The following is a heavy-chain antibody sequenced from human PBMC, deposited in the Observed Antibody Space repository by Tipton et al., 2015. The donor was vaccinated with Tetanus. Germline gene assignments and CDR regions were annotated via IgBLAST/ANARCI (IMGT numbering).Heavy chain of an antibody. CDR3: ARRKGGLVAYYFDF. CDR2: IYPHDAST. J-gene: IGHJ4*02. V-gene: IGHV5-51*01. CDR1: GYSFPHSW. Sequence: QLVQSGAEMKKPGESLKVSCKTSGYSFPHSWIGWVRQTPGEGLEWMGSIYPHDASTRCNPSFEGQVTFSVDKSTDTAYLQWSTLRASDTALYFCARRKGGLVAYYFDFWGQGSLVTVSA. D-gene: IGHD6-6*01.